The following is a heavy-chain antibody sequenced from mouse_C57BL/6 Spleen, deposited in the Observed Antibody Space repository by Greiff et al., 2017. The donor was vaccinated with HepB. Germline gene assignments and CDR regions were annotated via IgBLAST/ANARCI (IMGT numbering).Heavy chain of an antibody. J-gene: IGHJ3*01. CDR3: ARGDYDGVAY. Sequence: EVQLQQSGPELVKPGASVKISCKASGYSFTGYYMNWVKQSPEKSLEWIGEINPSTGGTTYNQKFKAKATLTVDKSSSTAYMQLKSLTSEDSAVYYCARGDYDGVAYWGQGTLVTVSA. D-gene: IGHD2-4*01. CDR1: GYSFTGYY. CDR2: INPSTGGT. V-gene: IGHV1-42*01.